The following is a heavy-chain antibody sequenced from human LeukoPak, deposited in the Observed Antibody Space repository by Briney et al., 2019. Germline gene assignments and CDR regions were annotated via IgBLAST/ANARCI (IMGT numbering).Heavy chain of an antibody. Sequence: LETLSLTCAVYGGSFSGYYWSWIRQPPGKGLEWIGSIYYSGSTYYNPSLKSRVTISVDTSKNQFSLKVNSVTAADTAVYYCARHRDYNFDYFDYWGQGTLVTVSS. V-gene: IGHV4-34*01. CDR2: IYYSGST. CDR3: ARHRDYNFDYFDY. CDR1: GGSFSGYY. D-gene: IGHD4-11*01. J-gene: IGHJ4*02.